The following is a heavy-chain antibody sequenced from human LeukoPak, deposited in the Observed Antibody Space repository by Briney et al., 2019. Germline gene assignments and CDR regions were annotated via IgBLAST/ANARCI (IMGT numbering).Heavy chain of an antibody. CDR1: GYTFTNYA. D-gene: IGHD6-13*01. CDR2: INTNTGNP. CDR3: ARQSNSGFSGSWSLDY. J-gene: IGHJ4*02. V-gene: IGHV7-4-1*02. Sequence: ASVKVSCKASGYTFTNYAINWLRQAPGQGLEWMGWINTNTGNPTYAQGFTGRFVFSLDTSVSTAYLQISSLTAEDSAVYYCARQSNSGFSGSWSLDYWGQGTLVTVSS.